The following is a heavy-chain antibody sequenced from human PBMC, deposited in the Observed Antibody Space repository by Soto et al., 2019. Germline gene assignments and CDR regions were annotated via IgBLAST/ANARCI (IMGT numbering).Heavy chain of an antibody. D-gene: IGHD6-6*01. Sequence: QVQLVQSGAEVKKPGASVKVSCKASGYTFTGYYMHWVRQAPGQGLEWMGWINPNSGGTNYAQKFQGRVTMTRDTSISTAYMELSRLRSDDTAVYYCARAPRGETYSSSSNWFDPWGQGTLVTVSS. V-gene: IGHV1-2*02. CDR2: INPNSGGT. J-gene: IGHJ5*02. CDR1: GYTFTGYY. CDR3: ARAPRGETYSSSSNWFDP.